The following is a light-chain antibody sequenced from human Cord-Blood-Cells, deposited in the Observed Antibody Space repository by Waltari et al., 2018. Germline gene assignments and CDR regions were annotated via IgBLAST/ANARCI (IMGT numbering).Light chain of an antibody. CDR3: CSYAGSYTFDVV. J-gene: IGLJ2*01. V-gene: IGLV2-11*01. CDR1: SSDVGGYNY. CDR2: DVS. Sequence: QSALTQPRSVSGSPGQSVTIPCTGTSSDVGGYNYVSWYQQHPGNAPKPMIYDVSNRPSGVPDRFSGSKSGNTASLTISGLQAEDEADYYCCSYAGSYTFDVVFGGGTKLTVL.